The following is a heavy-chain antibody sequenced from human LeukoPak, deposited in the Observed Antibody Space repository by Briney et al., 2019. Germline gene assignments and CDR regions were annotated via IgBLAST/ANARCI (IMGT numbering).Heavy chain of an antibody. Sequence: PGGSLRLSCAASGFTFSDHYMDWVRQAPGKGLEWIGRTRDKANSYTTEYAASVKGRFTVSRDDSKNSLFLQMNSLKIEDTAVYYCTRGASSSSPQYYYGLDVWGQGTTVTVSS. J-gene: IGHJ6*02. CDR2: TRDKANSYTT. CDR3: TRGASSSSPQYYYGLDV. D-gene: IGHD6-13*01. CDR1: GFTFSDHY. V-gene: IGHV3-72*01.